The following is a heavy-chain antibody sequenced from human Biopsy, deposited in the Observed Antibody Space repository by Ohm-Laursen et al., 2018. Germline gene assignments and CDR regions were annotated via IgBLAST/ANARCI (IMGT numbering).Heavy chain of an antibody. D-gene: IGHD2-2*01. Sequence: GSLRLSCAASGLTFSRYSMHWVRQAPGKGLEWVSSISSSSNFIYYGDSVKGRFTISGDNAKNSLYLQMNSLRAEDTAVYYCARVLLPAAAVHYGMDVWGQGTTVTVSS. J-gene: IGHJ6*02. CDR2: ISSSSNFI. CDR1: GLTFSRYS. CDR3: ARVLLPAAAVHYGMDV. V-gene: IGHV3-21*01.